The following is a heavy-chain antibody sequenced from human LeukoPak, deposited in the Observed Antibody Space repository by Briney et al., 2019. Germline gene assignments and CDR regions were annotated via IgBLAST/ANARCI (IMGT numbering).Heavy chain of an antibody. CDR2: ISPSGGST. J-gene: IGHJ5*02. D-gene: IGHD3-22*01. V-gene: IGHV1-46*01. CDR3: ARGLYYYDSSGYHYNWFDP. Sequence: ASVKVSCKAFGYTFTSNYMHWVRQAPGQGPEWMGVISPSGGSTTYAQKFQGRVTITGSTSISTTYMELSSLRSEDTAVYYCARGLYYYDSSGYHYNWFDPWGQGTLVTVSS. CDR1: GYTFTSNY.